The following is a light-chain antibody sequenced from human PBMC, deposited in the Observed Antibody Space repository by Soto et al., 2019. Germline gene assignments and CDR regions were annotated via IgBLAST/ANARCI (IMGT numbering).Light chain of an antibody. V-gene: IGLV2-14*01. CDR2: EVS. CDR3: SSYSSSSTLV. J-gene: IGLJ1*01. Sequence: SLLTPPASLSGAPGQSVTISSPGNNSDVGAYNYVSWYQQHPGKAPKLMIHEVSDRTSGDSFRFSGSKSGNTASLTISGLQAEDEADYYCSSYSSSSTLVFGPGTKVTVL. CDR1: NSDVGAYNY.